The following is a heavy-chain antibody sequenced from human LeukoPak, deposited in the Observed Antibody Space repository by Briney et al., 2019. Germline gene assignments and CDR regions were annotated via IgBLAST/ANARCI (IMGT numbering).Heavy chain of an antibody. Sequence: PSETLSLTCAVYGGSFSGYYWSWIRQPPGKGLEWIGEINHSGSTNYNPSLKSRVTISVDTSKNQFSLKLSSVTAADTAVYYCARGPMYYDFWSGYLTSPWFDPWGQGTLVTVSS. J-gene: IGHJ5*02. V-gene: IGHV4-34*01. D-gene: IGHD3-3*01. CDR2: INHSGST. CDR1: GGSFSGYY. CDR3: ARGPMYYDFWSGYLTSPWFDP.